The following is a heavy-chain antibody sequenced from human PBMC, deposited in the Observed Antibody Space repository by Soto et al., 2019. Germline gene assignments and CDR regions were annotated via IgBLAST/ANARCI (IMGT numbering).Heavy chain of an antibody. CDR1: HGSTSSRRFD. Sequence: XETLSVPCTVSHGSTSSRRFDWGWIRQPPGKGLEWIGHVFYSESTFYNPSLRSRVTISVHTSENKFFLNLRSVTAADTAIYYCVFHEEGAFDDWGPGTLVTVPS. V-gene: IGHV4-39*01. CDR3: VFHEEGAFDD. CDR2: VFYSEST. J-gene: IGHJ5*02.